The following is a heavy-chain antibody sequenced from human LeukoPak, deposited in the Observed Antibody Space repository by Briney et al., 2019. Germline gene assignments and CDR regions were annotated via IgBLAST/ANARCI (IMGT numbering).Heavy chain of an antibody. Sequence: GASVKVSCKASGYTFTSYGISWVRQAPGQGLEWMGWISAYNGNTNYAQKLQGRVTMTTDTSTSTAYMELRSLRSDDTAVYYCARDHEIVAGPAHYYYYGMDVWGQGTTVTVSS. CDR1: GYTFTSYG. CDR2: ISAYNGNT. J-gene: IGHJ6*02. V-gene: IGHV1-18*01. D-gene: IGHD6-19*01. CDR3: ARDHEIVAGPAHYYYYGMDV.